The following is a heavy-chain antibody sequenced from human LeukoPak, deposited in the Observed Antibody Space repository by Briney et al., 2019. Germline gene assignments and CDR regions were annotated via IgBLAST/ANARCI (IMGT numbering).Heavy chain of an antibody. CDR2: ISSSSSYI. CDR1: GFTFSSYS. V-gene: IGHV3-21*01. D-gene: IGHD3-9*01. CDR3: ARDFNAWLFGAFDI. J-gene: IGHJ3*02. Sequence: KSGGPLRLSCAASGFTFSSYSINWVPQAPGKGREGVSSISSSSSYIYYADSVKGRFTISRDNAKNSLYLQMNSLRAEDTAVYYCARDFNAWLFGAFDIWGQGTMVTVSS.